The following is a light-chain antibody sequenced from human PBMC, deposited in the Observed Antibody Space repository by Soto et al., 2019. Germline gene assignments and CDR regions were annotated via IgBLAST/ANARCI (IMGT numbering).Light chain of an antibody. V-gene: IGKV3D-15*01. Sequence: EIGMTQSPATLSVSPGERAALSCRAGQGISAYLAWYQQKPGQAPRLLIYGASTRATGTPARFSGSGSGTEFTLTISTLQSEDFAVYYCEQYYDWPPTFGGGTKVEIK. CDR1: QGISAY. J-gene: IGKJ4*01. CDR3: EQYYDWPPT. CDR2: GAS.